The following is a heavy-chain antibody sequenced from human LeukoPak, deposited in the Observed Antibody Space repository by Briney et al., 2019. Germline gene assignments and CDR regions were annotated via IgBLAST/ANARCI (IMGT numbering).Heavy chain of an antibody. V-gene: IGHV4-59*08. D-gene: IGHD3-22*01. CDR1: GASISSYY. Sequence: SETLSLTCTVSGASISSYYWSWIRRPPGNGLEWIGYIFYSGSTNYNPSLKSRVTLSVDTSKNQFTLKMRSVTAADTAVYYCARAPYDSGGYYDYYFDYWGQGTLVTVSS. J-gene: IGHJ4*02. CDR2: IFYSGST. CDR3: ARAPYDSGGYYDYYFDY.